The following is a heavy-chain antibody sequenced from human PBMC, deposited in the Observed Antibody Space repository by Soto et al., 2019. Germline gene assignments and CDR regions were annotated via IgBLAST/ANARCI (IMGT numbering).Heavy chain of an antibody. CDR2: IKQDGSEK. CDR3: VRLSGVATITYFDY. CDR1: GFTFSSYW. V-gene: IGHV3-7*01. J-gene: IGHJ4*02. D-gene: IGHD5-12*01. Sequence: GGSLRLSCAASGFTFSSYWMSWVRQAPGKGLEWVVNIKQDGSEKYYVDSVKGRFTISRDNAKNSLYLQMNSLRAEDTAVYYCVRLSGVATITYFDYWGQGTLVTVSS.